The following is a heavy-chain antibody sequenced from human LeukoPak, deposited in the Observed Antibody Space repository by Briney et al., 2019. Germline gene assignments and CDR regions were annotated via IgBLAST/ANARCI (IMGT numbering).Heavy chain of an antibody. V-gene: IGHV1-69*01. Sequence: SVKVSCKTSGGTFSSYAISWVRQAPGHGLEWMGGIIPIFGTTNYAQKFQGRVTLTADESTSTAYMELSSLRSEDTAVYYCARAAYDLLTAYYLKYFDLWGRGTLVTVDS. CDR3: ARAAYDLLTAYYLKYFDL. CDR2: IIPIFGTT. J-gene: IGHJ2*01. D-gene: IGHD3-9*01. CDR1: GGTFSSYA.